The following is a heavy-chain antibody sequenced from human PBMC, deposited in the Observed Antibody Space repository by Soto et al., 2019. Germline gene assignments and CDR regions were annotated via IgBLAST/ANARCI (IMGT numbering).Heavy chain of an antibody. J-gene: IGHJ5*02. Sequence: QVQLVQSGAEVKKPGASVKVSCKASGYTFTSYGISWVRQAPGQGLEWMGWISAYNGNTNYAQKLQGRVTMTTDTSTSTAYMELRSLRSDDTAVYYCARTGTTMVRGVIPPGEIDPWGQGTLVTVSS. D-gene: IGHD3-10*01. CDR3: ARTGTTMVRGVIPPGEIDP. V-gene: IGHV1-18*01. CDR2: ISAYNGNT. CDR1: GYTFTSYG.